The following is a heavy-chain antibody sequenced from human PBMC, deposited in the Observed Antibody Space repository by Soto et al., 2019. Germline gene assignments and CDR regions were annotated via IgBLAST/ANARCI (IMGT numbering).Heavy chain of an antibody. Sequence: SETLSLTCTFSGCSISSYYWSWIRQPPGKGLEWIGYIYYSGSTNYNPSLKSRITISVDTSKNQFSLKLSSVTAADTAVYYCARLSRGAAAGFDYWGQGALVTVSS. CDR2: IYYSGST. V-gene: IGHV4-59*08. CDR3: ARLSRGAAAGFDY. J-gene: IGHJ4*02. D-gene: IGHD6-13*01. CDR1: GCSISSYY.